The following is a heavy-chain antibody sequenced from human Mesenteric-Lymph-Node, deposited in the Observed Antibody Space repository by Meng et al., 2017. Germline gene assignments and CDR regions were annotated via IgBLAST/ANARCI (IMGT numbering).Heavy chain of an antibody. CDR1: GFTFSSYA. CDR3: AKNRGYCSGGSCYSDY. J-gene: IGHJ4*02. V-gene: IGHV3-23*01. D-gene: IGHD2-15*01. Sequence: GGSLRLSCAASGFTFSSYAMSWVRQAPGKGLEWVSTVTSSGDTTYYADSVKGRFSISRDNSKNTLYLQMNSLRAEDTAIYYCAKNRGYCSGGSCYSDYWGQGTLVTVSS. CDR2: VTSSGDTT.